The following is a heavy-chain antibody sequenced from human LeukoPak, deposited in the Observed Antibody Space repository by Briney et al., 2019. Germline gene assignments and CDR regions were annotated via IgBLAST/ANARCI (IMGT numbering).Heavy chain of an antibody. CDR3: ARESNSGYCRFDF. D-gene: IGHD3-22*01. CDR2: INHSGST. J-gene: IGHJ4*02. CDR1: GGSFSGYY. V-gene: IGHV4-34*01. Sequence: TSETLSLTCAVYGGSFSGYYWSWIRQSPGKGLEWIGEINHSGSTHYNPSLKSRVIISVDTSKRRFFLKLNSVTAADTAVYYCARESNSGYCRFDFWGQGSPVTVSS.